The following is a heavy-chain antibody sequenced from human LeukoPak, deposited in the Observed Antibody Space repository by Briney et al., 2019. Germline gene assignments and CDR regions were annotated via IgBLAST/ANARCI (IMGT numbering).Heavy chain of an antibody. CDR2: IYYSGST. CDR3: ARQTTREWETHGHDAFDI. Sequence: PSQTLSLTCTVSGGSISSGDYYWSWIRQPPGKGLEWIGYIYYSGSTYYNPSLKSRVTISVDTSKNQFSLRLSSVTAADTAVFYCARQTTREWETHGHDAFDIWGQGTMVTVS. CDR1: GGSISSGDYY. V-gene: IGHV4-30-4*01. D-gene: IGHD1-26*01. J-gene: IGHJ3*02.